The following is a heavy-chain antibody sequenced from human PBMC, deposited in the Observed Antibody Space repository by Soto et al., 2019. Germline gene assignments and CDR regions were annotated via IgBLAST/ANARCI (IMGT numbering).Heavy chain of an antibody. CDR1: GGSISSGNYY. CDR3: ATMGTPATGLYYFDN. Sequence: SETLSLTCTVSGGSISSGNYYWSWIRQPPGKGLEWIGFMSYSGSTSYNASLKSRVTISVDTSKSQFSLNLSFVTAADTAVYYCATMGTPATGLYYFDNWGQGTLVTSPQ. CDR2: MSYSGST. D-gene: IGHD1-7*01. V-gene: IGHV4-30-4*01. J-gene: IGHJ4*02.